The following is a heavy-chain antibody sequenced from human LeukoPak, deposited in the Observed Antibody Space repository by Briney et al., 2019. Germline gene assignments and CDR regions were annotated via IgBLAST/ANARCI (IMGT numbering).Heavy chain of an antibody. J-gene: IGHJ4*02. CDR1: GDSINSYY. V-gene: IGHV4-59*01. Sequence: PSETLSLTCIVSGDSINSYYWNWIRQPPGKGLEWIGYIYYSGTTKYNPSLKSRVTISIDTSNNQFSLRLSSVTAADTAVYYCARAFRARGVGATYQFAHWGQGTLVTVSS. D-gene: IGHD1-26*01. CDR3: ARAFRARGVGATYQFAH. CDR2: IYYSGTT.